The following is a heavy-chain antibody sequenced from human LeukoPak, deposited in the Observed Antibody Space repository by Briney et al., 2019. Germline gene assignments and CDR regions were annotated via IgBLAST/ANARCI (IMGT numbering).Heavy chain of an antibody. J-gene: IGHJ4*02. CDR2: ISGSGGST. V-gene: IGHV3-23*01. D-gene: IGHD2-15*01. CDR1: GFTVSSNY. CDR3: AKDRFQVVVAATRYFDY. Sequence: PGGSLRLSCAASGFTVSSNYMSWVRQAPGKGLEWVSAISGSGGSTYYADSVKGRFTISRDNSKNTLYLQMNSLRAEDTAVYYCAKDRFQVVVAATRYFDYWGQGTLVTVSS.